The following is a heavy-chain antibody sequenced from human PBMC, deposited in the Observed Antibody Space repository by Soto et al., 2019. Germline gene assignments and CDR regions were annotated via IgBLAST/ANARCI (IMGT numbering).Heavy chain of an antibody. CDR2: ISGSGGST. V-gene: IGHV3-23*01. CDR3: ANDYYHDSSGYYYVGFDY. CDR1: GFTFSSYA. J-gene: IGHJ4*02. Sequence: EVQLLASGGGLVQPGGSLRLSCAASGFTFSSYAMSWVRQAPGKGLEWVSAISGSGGSTYYADSVKGRFTISRDNSKNTLYLQMNSLRAEDTAVYYCANDYYHDSSGYYYVGFDYWGQGTLVTVSS. D-gene: IGHD3-22*01.